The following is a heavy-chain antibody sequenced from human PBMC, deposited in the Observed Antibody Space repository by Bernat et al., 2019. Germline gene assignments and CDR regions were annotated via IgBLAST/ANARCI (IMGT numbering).Heavy chain of an antibody. CDR3: ATGLTRSRIWGY. D-gene: IGHD2-15*01. V-gene: IGHV1-24*01. CDR1: GYTLTELS. CDR2: FDPEDGET. Sequence: QVQRVQSGAEVKKPGASVKVSCKVSGYTLTELSMHWVRQAPGKGLEWMGGFDPEDGETIYAQKFQGRVTMTEDTSTDTAYMELRSLRSEDTAVYYCATGLTRSRIWGYWGQGTLVTVSS. J-gene: IGHJ4*02.